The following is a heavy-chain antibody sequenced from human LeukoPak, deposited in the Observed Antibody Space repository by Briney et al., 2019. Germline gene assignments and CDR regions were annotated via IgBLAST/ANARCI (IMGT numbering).Heavy chain of an antibody. CDR2: INPNSGGT. V-gene: IGHV1-2*06. Sequence: ASVKVSCKASGYTFTGYYMHWVRQAPGQGLEWMGRINPNSGGTNYAQKFQGRVTMTRDTPNRTAHMELSRLRSDDTAVYYCAREYDWGESTIIQGMDYWGQGTLVTVSS. J-gene: IGHJ4*02. D-gene: IGHD3-16*01. CDR3: AREYDWGESTIIQGMDY. CDR1: GYTFTGYY.